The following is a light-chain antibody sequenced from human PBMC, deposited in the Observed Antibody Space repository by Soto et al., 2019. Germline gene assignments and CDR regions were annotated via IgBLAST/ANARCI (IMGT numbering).Light chain of an antibody. J-gene: IGKJ5*01. CDR2: GAS. V-gene: IGKV3-20*01. CDR1: QSVSSSY. CDR3: QQYGSSSIT. Sequence: EIVLTQSPGTLSLFPGERATLSCRASQSVSSSYLAWYQQKPGQAPRLLIYGASSRATGIPDRFSGSGSGTDFTLTISRLEPEDFAVYYCQQYGSSSITFGQGTRLEI.